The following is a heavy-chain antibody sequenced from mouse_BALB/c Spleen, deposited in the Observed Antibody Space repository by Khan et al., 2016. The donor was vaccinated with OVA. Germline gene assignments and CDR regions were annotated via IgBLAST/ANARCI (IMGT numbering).Heavy chain of an antibody. Sequence: VQLQESGPELVKPGASVKMSCKASGYKFTDYVISWVKQRTGQGLEWIGDIYPGSGTTYYNERFEGKATLTADKSSNTAYMQFRSLTSEDSAVYFCARSYDNDGAWFVYWGQGLWSLSLQ. V-gene: IGHV1-81*01. J-gene: IGHJ3*01. D-gene: IGHD2-4*01. CDR3: ARSYDNDGAWFVY. CDR1: GYKFTDYV. CDR2: IYPGSGTT.